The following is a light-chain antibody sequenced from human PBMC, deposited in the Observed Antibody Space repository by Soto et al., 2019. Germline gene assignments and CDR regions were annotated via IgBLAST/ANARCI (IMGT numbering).Light chain of an antibody. J-gene: IGKJ2*01. V-gene: IGKV3-15*01. CDR1: QRVNTN. CDR3: QQYNDWPPKHT. Sequence: EIVMTQSPATLSVSPGERATLSCRASQRVNTNLAWYQQKPGQAPRLLIYGASTRATGIPDRFSGGGSGTEFTLTISSLQSEDFAVYYCQQYNDWPPKHTFGQGTKLETK. CDR2: GAS.